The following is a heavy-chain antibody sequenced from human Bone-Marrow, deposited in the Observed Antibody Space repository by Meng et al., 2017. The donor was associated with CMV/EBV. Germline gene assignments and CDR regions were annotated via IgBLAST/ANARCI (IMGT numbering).Heavy chain of an antibody. Sequence: GESLKISCAASGFTFSSYSMNWVRQAPGKGLEWVSYISSSSSTIYYADSVKGRFTISRDNAKNSLYLQMNSLRAEDTAVYYCARDDCSSTSCHDAFAIWGQGTMVT. CDR1: GFTFSSYS. CDR3: ARDDCSSTSCHDAFAI. V-gene: IGHV3-48*04. D-gene: IGHD2-2*01. CDR2: ISSSSSTI. J-gene: IGHJ3*02.